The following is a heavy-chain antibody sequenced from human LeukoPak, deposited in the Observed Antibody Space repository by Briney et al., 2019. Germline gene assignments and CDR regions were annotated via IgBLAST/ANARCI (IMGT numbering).Heavy chain of an antibody. Sequence: PGGSLRLSCAASGFNFGSYSMTWVRQAPGKGLEWVSAISGSGGSTYYADSVKGRFTISRDNSKNTLYLQMNSLRAEDTAVYYCAKDLRLTMIVVVTPGGAFDIWGQGTMVTVSS. CDR1: GFNFGSYS. J-gene: IGHJ3*02. V-gene: IGHV3-23*01. CDR2: ISGSGGST. CDR3: AKDLRLTMIVVVTPGGAFDI. D-gene: IGHD3-22*01.